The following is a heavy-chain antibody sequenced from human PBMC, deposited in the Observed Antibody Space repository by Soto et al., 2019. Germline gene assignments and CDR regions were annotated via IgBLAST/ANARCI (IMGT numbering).Heavy chain of an antibody. J-gene: IGHJ4*02. CDR1: GGTFSSYA. CDR2: IIPIFGTA. V-gene: IGHV1-69*13. Sequence: SVKVSCKASGGTFSSYAISWVRQAPGQGLEWMGGIIPIFGTANYAQKFQGRVTITADESTSTAYMELSSLRSEDTAVYYCARAGYSYGYVPYWGQGTLVTVSS. CDR3: ARAGYSYGYVPY. D-gene: IGHD5-18*01.